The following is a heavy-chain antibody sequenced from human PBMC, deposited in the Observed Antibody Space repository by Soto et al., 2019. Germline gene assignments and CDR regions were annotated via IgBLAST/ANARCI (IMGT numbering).Heavy chain of an antibody. V-gene: IGHV3-23*01. D-gene: IGHD3-3*01. J-gene: IGHJ4*02. CDR3: AKRSSSFTFDY. CDR2: ISGSDDST. Sequence: EVQLLESGVGLVQPGESLRLSCAASGFTFSSYAMSWVRQAPGKGLEWVSVISGSDDSTYYADSVKGRFTISRDNSKNTLYLQMNSLRVEDTAIYYCAKRSSSFTFDYWGQGTLVTVSS. CDR1: GFTFSSYA.